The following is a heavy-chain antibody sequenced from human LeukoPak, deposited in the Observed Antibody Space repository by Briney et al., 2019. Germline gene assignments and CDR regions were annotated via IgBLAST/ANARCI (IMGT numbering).Heavy chain of an antibody. V-gene: IGHV3-7*01. Sequence: GGSLRLSCAASGFTFSRVWMTWVRQAPGKGLEWVANINQGGSVKYYVDSVKGRFTISRDDAESSLYVQMNSLRDEDTAVYYCARFGYSGWNLEYWGQGTLVTVSS. CDR1: GFTFSRVW. CDR2: INQGGSVK. J-gene: IGHJ4*02. CDR3: ARFGYSGWNLEY. D-gene: IGHD5-12*01.